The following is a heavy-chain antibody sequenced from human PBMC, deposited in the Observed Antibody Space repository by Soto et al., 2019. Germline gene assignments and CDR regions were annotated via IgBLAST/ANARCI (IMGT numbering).Heavy chain of an antibody. D-gene: IGHD2-2*02. Sequence: SGPTLVNPTQTLTLTCTFSGFSLSTSGVGVGWIRQPPGKALEWLALIYWDDDKRYSPSLKSRLTITKDTSKNQVVLTVTNMDPVDTATYYCAHNGDFVLPAAIQIDPWGQATLVTVSS. CDR2: IYWDDDK. CDR1: GFSLSTSGVG. CDR3: AHNGDFVLPAAIQIDP. J-gene: IGHJ5*02. V-gene: IGHV2-5*02.